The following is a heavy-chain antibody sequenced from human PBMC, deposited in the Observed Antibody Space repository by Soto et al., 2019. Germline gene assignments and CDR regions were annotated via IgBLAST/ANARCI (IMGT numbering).Heavy chain of an antibody. D-gene: IGHD1-26*01. CDR2: IGSSGYI. CDR3: VRAGGVGPTWSWFDP. Sequence: EVQLVESGGGLVQPGGSLRLSCVASGFTFSSYDIHWVRQVTGKGLEWVAAIGSSGYIEFTDSVKGRFAISRENVKNSLYLQMNSLRAEDTALYYCVRAGGVGPTWSWFDPWGQGTLVTVSS. V-gene: IGHV3-13*01. CDR1: GFTFSSYD. J-gene: IGHJ5*02.